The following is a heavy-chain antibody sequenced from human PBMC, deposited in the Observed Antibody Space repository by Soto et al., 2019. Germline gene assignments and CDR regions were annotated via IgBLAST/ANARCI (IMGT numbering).Heavy chain of an antibody. V-gene: IGHV1-2*02. Sequence: ASGKVSCKASGYTVTGYYMHWVRQAPGQGLEWMGWINPNSGGTNYAQKFQGRVTMTRDTSISTAYMELSRLRSDDTAVYYCARDSSSWHDAFDIWGQGTMVTVSS. CDR3: ARDSSSWHDAFDI. J-gene: IGHJ3*02. D-gene: IGHD6-13*01. CDR2: INPNSGGT. CDR1: GYTVTGYY.